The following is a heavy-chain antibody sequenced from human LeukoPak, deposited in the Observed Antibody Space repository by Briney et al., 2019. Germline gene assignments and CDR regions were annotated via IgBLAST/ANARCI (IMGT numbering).Heavy chain of an antibody. J-gene: IGHJ4*02. CDR2: IRYDGSNK. CDR1: GFTFSSYG. V-gene: IGHV3-30*02. CDR3: AKGQRLTRIQPFDY. Sequence: GGSLRLSCAASGFTFSSYGMHWVRQAPGKGLEWVAFIRYDGSNKYYADSVKGRFTISRDNSKNTLYLQMNSLRAEDTAVYYCAKGQRLTRIQPFDYWGQGTLVTVSS. D-gene: IGHD5-18*01.